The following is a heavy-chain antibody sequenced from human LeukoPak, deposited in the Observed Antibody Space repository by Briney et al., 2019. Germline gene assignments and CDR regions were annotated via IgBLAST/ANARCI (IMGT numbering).Heavy chain of an antibody. CDR1: GLTFSDYS. V-gene: IGHV3-21*01. J-gene: IGHJ4*02. D-gene: IGHD2-15*01. Sequence: PGGSLRLSCEASGLTFSDYSMNWVRQAPGKGLEWVSSISSSSRNTYYADSIKGRFTISRDNSKNSLYLQMNSLRAEDTAVYYCARRAGGRDFDYWGQGTLVTVSS. CDR2: ISSSSRNT. CDR3: ARRAGGRDFDY.